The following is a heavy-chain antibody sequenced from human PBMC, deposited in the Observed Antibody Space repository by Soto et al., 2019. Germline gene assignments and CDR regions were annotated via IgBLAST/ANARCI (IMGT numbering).Heavy chain of an antibody. CDR3: TRMYYYDSSGPVGVAFDI. CDR1: GFDFSAYA. D-gene: IGHD3-22*01. CDR2: INDNGDSE. Sequence: GGSLRLSCSASGFDFSAYAMHWVRQAPEKGLEYISAINDNGDSEYYTQSVKGRFSISRDNSKNMVSLQMSSLRAEDTAVYYCTRMYYYDSSGPVGVAFDIWGQGTMVTVSS. V-gene: IGHV3-64D*06. J-gene: IGHJ3*02.